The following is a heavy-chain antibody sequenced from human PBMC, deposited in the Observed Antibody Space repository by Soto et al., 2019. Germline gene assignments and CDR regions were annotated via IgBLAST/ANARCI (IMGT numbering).Heavy chain of an antibody. V-gene: IGHV3-9*01. J-gene: IGHJ4*02. CDR3: AKGLRMYALDY. D-gene: IGHD2-8*01. CDR2: ISWNSGSI. Sequence: GGSLRLSCAASGFTFDDYAMHWVRQAPGKGLEWVSGISWNSGSIGYADSVKGRFTISRDNAKTSLYLQMNSLRAEDTALYYCAKGLRMYALDYWGQGTQVTVSS. CDR1: GFTFDDYA.